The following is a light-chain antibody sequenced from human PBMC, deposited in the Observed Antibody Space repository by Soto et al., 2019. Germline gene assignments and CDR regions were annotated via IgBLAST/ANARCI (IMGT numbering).Light chain of an antibody. CDR3: SAYTTSSTGV. CDR2: DVN. CDR1: SSDVGAYNH. Sequence: QSALTQPASVSGSPGQSITIPCTGTSSDVGAYNHVSWYQQYPGKVPKLMIYDVNNRPSGVSDRFSGSKSGDTASLTISGLQAEDEADYYCSAYTTSSTGVFGGGTQLTVL. V-gene: IGLV2-14*01. J-gene: IGLJ2*01.